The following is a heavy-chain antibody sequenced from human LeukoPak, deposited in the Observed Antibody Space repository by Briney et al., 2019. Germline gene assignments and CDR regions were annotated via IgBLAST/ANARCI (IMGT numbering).Heavy chain of an antibody. CDR3: VSSVSSSWYFGYYYYGMDV. CDR2: IIPIFGTA. V-gene: IGHV1-69*13. CDR1: GGTFSSYA. J-gene: IGHJ6*02. Sequence: GASVKVSCKASGGTFSSYAISWVRQAPGQGLEWMGGIIPIFGTANYAQKFQGRVTITADESTSTAYMELSSLRSEDTAVYYCVSSVSSSWYFGYYYYGMDVWGQGTTVTVSS. D-gene: IGHD6-13*01.